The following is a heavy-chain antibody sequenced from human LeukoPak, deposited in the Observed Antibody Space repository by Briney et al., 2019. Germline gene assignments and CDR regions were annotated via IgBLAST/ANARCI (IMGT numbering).Heavy chain of an antibody. CDR2: ISSISSYI. CDR1: GFSFSSYD. CDR3: ARSGYNWNYGDD. J-gene: IGHJ4*02. D-gene: IGHD1-7*01. V-gene: IGHV3-21*01. Sequence: GGSLRLSCAASGFSFSSYDMNWVRQAPGKGLEWVSSISSISSYIGYAELLKGRFTISRDNAKNSLYLQIDSLRAEDTAVYYCARSGYNWNYGDDWGQGTLVTVST.